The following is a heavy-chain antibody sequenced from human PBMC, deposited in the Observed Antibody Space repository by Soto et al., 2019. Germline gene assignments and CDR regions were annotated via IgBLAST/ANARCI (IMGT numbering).Heavy chain of an antibody. V-gene: IGHV1-18*01. D-gene: IGHD3-16*01. J-gene: IGHJ4*02. CDR3: AKDRLAGGFDY. Sequence: TSYGISWVRQAPGQGLEWMGWISAYNGNTNYAQKLQGRVTISRDNSRNTVYLQMNSLRADDTAVYYCAKDRLAGGFDYWGQGTLVTVSS. CDR2: ISAYNGNT. CDR1: TSYG.